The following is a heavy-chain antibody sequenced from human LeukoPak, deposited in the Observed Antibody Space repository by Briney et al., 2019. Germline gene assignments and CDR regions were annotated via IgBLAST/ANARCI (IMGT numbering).Heavy chain of an antibody. CDR2: IYYSGST. D-gene: IGHD5-18*01. Sequence: SETLSLTCTVSGGSISSSSYYWGWIRQPPGKGLEWIRRIYYSGSTYYNPSLKSRVTISVDPCKTQFSLKLSSVTAADTAVYYCARAAMVLYYFDYWGQGTLVTVSS. J-gene: IGHJ4*02. V-gene: IGHV4-39*01. CDR1: GGSISSSSYY. CDR3: ARAAMVLYYFDY.